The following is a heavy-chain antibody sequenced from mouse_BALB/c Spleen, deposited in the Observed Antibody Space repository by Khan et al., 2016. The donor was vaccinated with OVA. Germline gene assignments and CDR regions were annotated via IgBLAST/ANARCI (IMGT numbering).Heavy chain of an antibody. CDR2: IWGDGST. D-gene: IGHD2-10*01. Sequence: QVQLKQSGPGLVAPSQSLSITCTVSGFSLTGYGVNWVRQPPGKGLEWLGMIWGDGSTDYNSALKSRLILSKDNSKSQVFLKMNSLQTDDTARYYCASAYYGNYREAMDYWGQGTSVTVSS. V-gene: IGHV2-6-7*01. J-gene: IGHJ4*01. CDR1: GFSLTGYG. CDR3: ASAYYGNYREAMDY.